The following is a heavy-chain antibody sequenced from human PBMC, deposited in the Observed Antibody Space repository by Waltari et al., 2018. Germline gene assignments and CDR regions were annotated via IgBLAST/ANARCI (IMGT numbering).Heavy chain of an antibody. D-gene: IGHD3-10*01. CDR2: IIPIFGTA. CDR1: GGTFSSYA. J-gene: IGHJ4*02. CDR3: ARDPYGSGSYTPGY. Sequence: QVQLVQSGAEVQKPGSSVKVSCTDSGGTFSSYAISWVQQAPGQGLEWMGGIIPIFGTANYAQKFQGRVTITADESTSTAYMELSSLRSEDTAVYYCARDPYGSGSYTPGYWGQGTLVTVSS. V-gene: IGHV1-69*13.